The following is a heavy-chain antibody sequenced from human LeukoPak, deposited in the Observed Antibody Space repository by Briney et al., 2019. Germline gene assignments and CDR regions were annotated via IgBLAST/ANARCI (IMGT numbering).Heavy chain of an antibody. CDR2: IYYSGST. V-gene: IGHV4-59*13. Sequence: SETLSLTCTVSGGSISSYYWSWIRQPPGKGLEWIGYIYYSGSTNYNPSLKSRVTISVDTSKNQFSLKLSSVTAADTAVYYCARVGDIATYFDYWGQGTLVTVSS. J-gene: IGHJ4*02. D-gene: IGHD5-18*01. CDR1: GGSISSYY. CDR3: ARVGDIATYFDY.